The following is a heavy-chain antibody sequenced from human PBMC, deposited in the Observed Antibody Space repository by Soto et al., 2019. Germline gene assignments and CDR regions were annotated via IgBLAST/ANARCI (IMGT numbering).Heavy chain of an antibody. CDR2: IIPILGIA. Sequence: SVKVSCKASGGTFNTYTISWVRQAPGQGLEWMGRIIPILGIAKYAQKFQGRVTITADKSTGTAYMELSSLRSEDTAVYYCAREIAVAGKPSDGFDIWGQGTMVTVSS. V-gene: IGHV1-69*02. J-gene: IGHJ3*02. CDR3: AREIAVAGKPSDGFDI. D-gene: IGHD6-19*01. CDR1: GGTFNTYT.